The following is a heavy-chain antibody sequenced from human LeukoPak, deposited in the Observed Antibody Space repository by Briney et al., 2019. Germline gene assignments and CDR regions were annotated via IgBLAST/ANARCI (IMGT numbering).Heavy chain of an antibody. D-gene: IGHD6-13*01. CDR2: IYYSGST. CDR1: GGSISSGGYY. J-gene: IGHJ4*02. CDR3: ARDRDSSSWYGGWGSGYYFDY. Sequence: SETLSLTRTVSGGSISSGGYYWSWIRQHPGKGLEWIGYIYYSGSTYYNPSLKSRVTISVDTSKNQFSLKLSSVTAADTAVCYCARDRDSSSWYGGWGSGYYFDYWGQGTLVTVSS. V-gene: IGHV4-31*03.